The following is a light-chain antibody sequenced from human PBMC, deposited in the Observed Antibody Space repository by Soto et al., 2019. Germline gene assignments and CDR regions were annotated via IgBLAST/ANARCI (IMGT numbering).Light chain of an antibody. Sequence: EIVMTQSPATLSASPGERATLSCRASQSVNTDLAWYQQKPGQGTRLLIYGASTRATGIPARISGSGSGTDFTLTITSLQSEDFAVYFCQKYNKWRTLGQGTKVDIK. J-gene: IGKJ1*01. CDR2: GAS. CDR1: QSVNTD. V-gene: IGKV3-15*01. CDR3: QKYNKWRT.